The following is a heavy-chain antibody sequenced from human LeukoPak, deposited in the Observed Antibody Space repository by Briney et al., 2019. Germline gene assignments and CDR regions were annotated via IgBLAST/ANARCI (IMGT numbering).Heavy chain of an antibody. CDR3: ARVLDYGDYSWFDP. V-gene: IGHV3-21*01. Sequence: PGGSLRLSCAASGFTFSSYSMNWVRQAPGKGLEWVSSISSSSSYIYYADSVKGRFTISRDNAKNSLYLQMNSLGAEDTAVYYCARVLDYGDYSWFDPWGQGTLVTVSS. D-gene: IGHD4-17*01. J-gene: IGHJ5*02. CDR1: GFTFSSYS. CDR2: ISSSSSYI.